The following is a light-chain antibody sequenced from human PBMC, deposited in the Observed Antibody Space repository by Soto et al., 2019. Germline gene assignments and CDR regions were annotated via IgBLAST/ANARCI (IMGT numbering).Light chain of an antibody. CDR3: QQYGSDST. Sequence: DIQMTQSPSTLSASVGDRVTITCRASQSVNSWLAWYQQKPGKAPKLLIYRASSLENGVPSRFGGRGSGTEFIFTIISLQPDDSATSYCQQYGSDSTFGQGTKVEIK. J-gene: IGKJ1*01. V-gene: IGKV1-5*03. CDR1: QSVNSW. CDR2: RAS.